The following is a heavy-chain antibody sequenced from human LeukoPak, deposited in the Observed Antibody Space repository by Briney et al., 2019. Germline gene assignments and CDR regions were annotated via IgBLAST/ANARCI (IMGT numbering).Heavy chain of an antibody. CDR3: ARDGNYGSGSYSDY. J-gene: IGHJ4*02. CDR1: GFTFSSYS. V-gene: IGHV3-48*02. Sequence: PGGSLRLSCAASGFTFSSYSMNWVRQAPGKGLEWVPYISSSSSTIYYADSVKGRFTISRDNAKNSLYLQMNSLRDEDTAVYYCARDGNYGSGSYSDYWGQGSLVTVSS. CDR2: ISSSSSTI. D-gene: IGHD3-10*01.